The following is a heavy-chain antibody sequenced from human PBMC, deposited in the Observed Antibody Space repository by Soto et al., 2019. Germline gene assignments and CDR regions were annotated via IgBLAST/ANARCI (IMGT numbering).Heavy chain of an antibody. J-gene: IGHJ2*01. CDR1: GGSISSGDYS. CDR3: VTNSAYRYWHFDL. CDR2: IYRSGST. D-gene: IGHD3-22*01. Sequence: QLQLQESGSGLVKPSQTLSLTCAVSGGSISSGDYSWSWIRQPPGKGLEWIGYIYRSGSTYYNPSLKSRVTTSIDGSKNQFSLRLTSVTAADTAVYYCVTNSAYRYWHFDLWGRGTLVTVSS. V-gene: IGHV4-30-2*01.